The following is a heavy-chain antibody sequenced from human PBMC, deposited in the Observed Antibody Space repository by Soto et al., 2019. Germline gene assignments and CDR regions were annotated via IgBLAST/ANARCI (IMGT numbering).Heavy chain of an antibody. Sequence: EVQLVESGGGLVKPGGSLRLSCAASGYTFSVAWMNWVRQAPGKGREWVGRILSKTDGGSTAFAAPVKGRFTISSDASKNTLFLPMEGLRTGDTAVYYFFGGLGEVRCWGQGTLVTVSS. CDR3: FGGLGEVRC. CDR1: GYTFSVAW. D-gene: IGHD3-10*01. J-gene: IGHJ4*02. CDR2: ILSKTDGGST. V-gene: IGHV3-15*07.